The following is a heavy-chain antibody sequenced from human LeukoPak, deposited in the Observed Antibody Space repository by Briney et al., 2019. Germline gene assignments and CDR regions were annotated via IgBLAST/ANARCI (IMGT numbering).Heavy chain of an antibody. CDR2: INGSGGST. CDR1: GYTFNSYA. V-gene: IGHV3-23*01. CDR3: VKDYKRNSYDNSGLWGIFDS. D-gene: IGHD3-22*01. Sequence: GGSLRLSCSASGYTFNSYAMSWVRQAPGRGLEWVSCINGSGGSTHYADFATGRFTISRDNSNNTVDMQLNSLRAEDTAVYYCVKDYKRNSYDNSGLWGIFDSWGQGTLVTVPS. J-gene: IGHJ4*02.